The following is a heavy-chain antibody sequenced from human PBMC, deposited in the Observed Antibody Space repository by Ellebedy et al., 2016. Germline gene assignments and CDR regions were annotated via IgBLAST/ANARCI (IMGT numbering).Heavy chain of an antibody. J-gene: IGHJ5*02. CDR3: ARGVGGSRGRIDP. CDR1: GFRVTSND. D-gene: IGHD5-12*01. CDR2: ISYSGHNQ. Sequence: GESLKISXAASGFRVTSNDMSWVRQAPGKGLEWVALISYSGHNQYYADSVKGRFTISRDNSKNTLYLNMDSLTPEDTAVYFCARGVGGSRGRIDPWGQGTLVAVSS. V-gene: IGHV3-30*01.